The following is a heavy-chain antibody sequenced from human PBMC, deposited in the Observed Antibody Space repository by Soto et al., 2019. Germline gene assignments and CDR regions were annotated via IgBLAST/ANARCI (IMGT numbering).Heavy chain of an antibody. V-gene: IGHV4-38-2*02. CDR3: ARDRDGYNYAFDI. CDR1: DYSISSGYY. J-gene: IGHJ3*02. CDR2: IYHSGST. D-gene: IGHD5-12*01. Sequence: ETLSLTCGVSDYSISSGYYWAWIRQPPGKGLEWLGSIYHSGSTYQNPSLSSRVTISVDTSGNKFSLRLSSVTAADTAVYYCARDRDGYNYAFDIWGQGTVVTVSS.